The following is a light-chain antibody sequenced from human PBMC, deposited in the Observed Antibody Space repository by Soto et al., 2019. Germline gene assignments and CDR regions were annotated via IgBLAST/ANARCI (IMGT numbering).Light chain of an antibody. CDR2: AAS. J-gene: IGKJ1*01. CDR3: LQYNASPWT. CDR1: QSINSW. Sequence: DIQMTQFPSTLSASVGDRVTITCRASQSINSWLDWYQQKPGKAPKVLIYAASNLESGVPSRFRGSGSRTEFTLAISSLQPDDFATYYCLQYNASPWTFGQGTKVDIK. V-gene: IGKV1-5*01.